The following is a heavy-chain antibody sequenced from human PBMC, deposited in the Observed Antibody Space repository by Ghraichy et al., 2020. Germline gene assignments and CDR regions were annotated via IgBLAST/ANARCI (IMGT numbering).Heavy chain of an antibody. J-gene: IGHJ4*02. CDR1: GFTFSSYA. CDR3: AKEYCSAGACYGIDDY. D-gene: IGHD2-15*01. CDR2: IGIGVAAT. Sequence: GGSLRLSCAASGFTFSSYAMNWVRHAPGKGLEWVSSIGIGVAATYYADSVKGRFTISRDNSKNTLFLQLNSLRPEDTAVYYCAKEYCSAGACYGIDDYWGQGTLVTVSS. V-gene: IGHV3-23*01.